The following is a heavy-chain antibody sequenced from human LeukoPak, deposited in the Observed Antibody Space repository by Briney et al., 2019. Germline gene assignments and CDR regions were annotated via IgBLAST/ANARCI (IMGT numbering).Heavy chain of an antibody. CDR3: ARGNVPWEFDY. D-gene: IGHD1-26*01. CDR2: ISSSGSTI. V-gene: IGHV3-48*03. J-gene: IGHJ4*02. Sequence: GGSLRLSCAASGFTFSSYEMNWDRQAPGKGLEWVSYISSSGSTIYYADSVKGRFTISRDNAKNSLYLQMNSLRAEDTAVYYCARGNVPWEFDYWGQRTLVTVSS. CDR1: GFTFSSYE.